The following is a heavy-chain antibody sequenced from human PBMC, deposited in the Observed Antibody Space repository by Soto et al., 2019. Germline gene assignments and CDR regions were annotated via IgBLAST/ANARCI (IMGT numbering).Heavy chain of an antibody. J-gene: IGHJ6*02. V-gene: IGHV3-33*01. D-gene: IGHD3-10*01. CDR3: ARDGPGSGEEWGGYYYYYGMDV. CDR1: GFTFSSYG. Sequence: GGSLRLSCAASGFTFSSYGMHWVRQAPGKGLEWVAVIWYDGSNKYYADSVKGRFTISRDNSKNTLYLQMNSLRAEDTAVYYCARDGPGSGEEWGGYYYYYGMDVWGQGTTVTVSS. CDR2: IWYDGSNK.